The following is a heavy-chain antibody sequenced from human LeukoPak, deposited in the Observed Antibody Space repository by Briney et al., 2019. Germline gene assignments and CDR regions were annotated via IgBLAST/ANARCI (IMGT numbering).Heavy chain of an antibody. J-gene: IGHJ6*03. D-gene: IGHD3-10*01. Sequence: PSETLSLTCSVSGDTISTSDHYWGRIRQPPGKGLEWIGSIYYTGNTYYNPSLKSRVTISVDTSKNQFSLKLSSVTAADTAVYYCVRHQEGMVRGVLYYMDVWGTGTTVTISS. CDR1: GDTISTSDHY. CDR2: IYYTGNT. V-gene: IGHV4-39*01. CDR3: VRHQEGMVRGVLYYMDV.